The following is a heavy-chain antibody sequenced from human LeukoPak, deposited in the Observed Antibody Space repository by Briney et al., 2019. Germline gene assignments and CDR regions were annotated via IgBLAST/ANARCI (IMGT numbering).Heavy chain of an antibody. CDR1: GFTFSSYA. D-gene: IGHD2-2*01. V-gene: IGHV3-30-3*02. CDR2: ISYDGSNK. CDR3: AKLLIVVVPAPFPDDY. J-gene: IGHJ4*02. Sequence: GRSLRLSCAASGFTFSSYAMHWVRQAPGKGLEWVAVISYDGSNKYYADSVKGRFTISRDNSKNTLYLQMNSLRAEDTAVYYCAKLLIVVVPAPFPDDYWGQGTLVTVSS.